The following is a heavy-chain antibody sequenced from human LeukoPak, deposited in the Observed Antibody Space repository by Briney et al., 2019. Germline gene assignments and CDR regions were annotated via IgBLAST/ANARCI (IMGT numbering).Heavy chain of an antibody. CDR3: ARAGAPLVYRFGELSPEDYYYYYYGMDV. D-gene: IGHD3-10*01. J-gene: IGHJ6*02. V-gene: IGHV7-4-1*02. CDR2: INTNTGNP. CDR1: GYNFTKHA. Sequence: ASVKVSCKAYGYNFTKHAMNWVRQAPGQGLEWMGWINTNTGNPTYAQGFTGRFVFSLDTSVSTAYLQISSLKAEDTAVYYCARAGAPLVYRFGELSPEDYYYYYYGMDVWGQGTTVTVSS.